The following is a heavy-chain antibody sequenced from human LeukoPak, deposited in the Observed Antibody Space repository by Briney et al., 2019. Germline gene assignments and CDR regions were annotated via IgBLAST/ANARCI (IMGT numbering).Heavy chain of an antibody. CDR1: GGSISSSSYY. Sequence: SETLSLTCTVSGGSISSSSYYWGWIRQPPGKGLEWIGSIYYSGSTYYNPSLKSRVTISVDTSKNQFSLKLSSVTAADTAVYYCARADLQEVVAANPRWFDPWGQGTLVTVSS. CDR3: ARADLQEVVAANPRWFDP. J-gene: IGHJ5*02. V-gene: IGHV4-39*07. CDR2: IYYSGST. D-gene: IGHD2-15*01.